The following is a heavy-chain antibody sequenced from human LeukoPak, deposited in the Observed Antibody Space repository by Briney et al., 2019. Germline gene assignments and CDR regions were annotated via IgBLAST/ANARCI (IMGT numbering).Heavy chain of an antibody. D-gene: IGHD7-27*01. CDR1: GGSFSGYY. CDR3: ARDDLGAFDI. CDR2: INHSGST. V-gene: IGHV4-34*01. J-gene: IGHJ3*02. Sequence: SETLSLTCAVYGGSFSGYYWSWIRQPPGKGLEWIGEINHSGSTNYNPSLKSRVTISVDRSKNQFSLKLSSVTAADTAVYYCARDDLGAFDIWGQGTMVTVSS.